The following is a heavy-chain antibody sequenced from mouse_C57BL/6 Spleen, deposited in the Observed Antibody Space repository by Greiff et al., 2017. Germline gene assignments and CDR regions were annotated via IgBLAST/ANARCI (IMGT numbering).Heavy chain of an antibody. CDR3: ARGGWDDYYAMDY. CDR1: GFTFSDYY. J-gene: IGHJ4*01. V-gene: IGHV5-16*01. D-gene: IGHD4-1*01. CDR2: INYDGSST. Sequence: EVKLVESEGGLVQPGSSMKLSCTASGFTFSDYYMAWVRQVPEKGLEWVANINYDGSSTYYLDSLKSRFIISRDNAKNILYLQMSRLKSEDTATYYCARGGWDDYYAMDYWGQGTSVTVSS.